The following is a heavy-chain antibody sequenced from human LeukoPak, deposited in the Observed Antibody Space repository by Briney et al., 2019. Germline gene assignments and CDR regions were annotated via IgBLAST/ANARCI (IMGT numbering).Heavy chain of an antibody. J-gene: IGHJ4*02. Sequence: GGSLRLSCAASGFTFSDYGFHWVRQAPGKGLEWVAVIWYDGSKKYYADSVKGRFTISRDNSKNTLYLQMNSLGAEDTAVHYCARDLGTTNYFFDYWGQGTLVTVSS. V-gene: IGHV3-33*01. CDR2: IWYDGSKK. CDR3: ARDLGTTNYFFDY. D-gene: IGHD4-17*01. CDR1: GFTFSDYG.